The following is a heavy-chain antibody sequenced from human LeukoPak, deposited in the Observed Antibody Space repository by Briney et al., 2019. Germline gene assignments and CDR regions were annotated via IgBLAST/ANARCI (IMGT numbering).Heavy chain of an antibody. J-gene: IGHJ4*02. V-gene: IGHV4-34*01. CDR1: GGSFSGYY. D-gene: IGHD6-13*01. CDR2: IYYSGST. Sequence: SETLSLTCAVYGGSFSGYYWSWIRQPPGKGLEWIGSIYYSGSTYYNPSLKSRVTISVDTSKNQFSLKLSSVTAADTAVYYCASVPSVSYSSSTPFDYWGQGTLVTVSS. CDR3: ASVPSVSYSSSTPFDY.